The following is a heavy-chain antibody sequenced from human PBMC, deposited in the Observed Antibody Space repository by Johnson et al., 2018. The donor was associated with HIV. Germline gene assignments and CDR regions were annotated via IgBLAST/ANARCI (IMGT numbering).Heavy chain of an antibody. CDR3: AKGQSSGYPKDAFDI. Sequence: QMLLVESGGGVVQPGGSLRLSCAESGFTFSNYGMHWVRQAPGKGLEWVAFLRYDGDITYYLDSVKGRFPISRDNSKNTLYLQMNSLRTEDTAMYYCAKGQSSGYPKDAFDIWGRGTIVIVSS. D-gene: IGHD3-22*01. V-gene: IGHV3-30*02. CDR1: GFTFSNYG. CDR2: LRYDGDIT. J-gene: IGHJ3*02.